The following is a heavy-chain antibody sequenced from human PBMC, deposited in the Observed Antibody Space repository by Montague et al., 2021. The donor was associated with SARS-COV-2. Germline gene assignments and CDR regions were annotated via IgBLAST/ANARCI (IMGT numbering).Heavy chain of an antibody. J-gene: IGHJ4*02. CDR3: ARRIRITVFRGVPLTTHSLES. V-gene: IGHV4/OR15-8*01. CDR1: NASITTSNW. D-gene: IGHD3-10*01. CDR2: IHHSGTL. Sequence: SETLSLTCTVSNASITTSNWWTWVRQAPGKGLELVGEIHHSGTLNYNPSLKSLVTISVDTSKNHFSLNLNSVTAADTALYFCARRIRITVFRGVPLTTHSLESWGQGIMVTVSS.